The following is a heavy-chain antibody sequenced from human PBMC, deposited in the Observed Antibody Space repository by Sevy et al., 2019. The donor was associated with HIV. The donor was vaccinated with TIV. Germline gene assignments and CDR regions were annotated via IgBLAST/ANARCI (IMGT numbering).Heavy chain of an antibody. J-gene: IGHJ3*02. CDR3: TRGHSGISIYAFDI. D-gene: IGHD2-15*01. CDR2: SGNKADSYTT. V-gene: IGHV3-72*01. Sequence: GGSLRLSCTASGFTLSDHYIDWVRQAPGKGLEWVGRSGNKADSYTTEYATSVKGRFTISRDDSKNSLYLQMNSLKTEDTAVYYCTRGHSGISIYAFDIWGQGTMVTVSS. CDR1: GFTLSDHY.